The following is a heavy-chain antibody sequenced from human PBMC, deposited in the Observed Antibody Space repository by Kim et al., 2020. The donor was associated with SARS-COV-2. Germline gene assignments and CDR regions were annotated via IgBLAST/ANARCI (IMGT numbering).Heavy chain of an antibody. CDR3: ARKLVPGDYNFLMDV. D-gene: IGHD3-10*01. Sequence: GGSLRLSCVASGFIFSTYSMNWVRQAPGKGLEWVSSISSTSSYTKYADSVKGRFTITRDNAENSLYLQMNSLRAEDTAVYYCARKLVPGDYNFLMDVWGQGTTVTVSS. V-gene: IGHV3-21*06. CDR1: GFIFSTYS. J-gene: IGHJ6*02. CDR2: ISSTSSYT.